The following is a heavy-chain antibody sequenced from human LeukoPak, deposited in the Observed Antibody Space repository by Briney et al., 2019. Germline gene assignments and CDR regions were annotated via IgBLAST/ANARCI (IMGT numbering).Heavy chain of an antibody. CDR3: ARGGLWGFLNGYYFDY. V-gene: IGHV4-34*01. CDR2: INHSGST. CDR1: GGSFSGYY. J-gene: IGHJ4*02. D-gene: IGHD7-27*01. Sequence: SETLSLTCAVYGGSFSGYYWSWLRQPPGKGLEWIGEINHSGSTNYNPSLKSRVTMSVDTSKNQFSLKLSSVTAADTAVYYCARGGLWGFLNGYYFDYWGQGTLVTVSS.